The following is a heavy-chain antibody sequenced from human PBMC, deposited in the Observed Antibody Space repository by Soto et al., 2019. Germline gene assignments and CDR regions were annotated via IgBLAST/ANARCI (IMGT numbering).Heavy chain of an antibody. CDR2: ISTYSGET. Sequence: ASVKVSCKASGYTFFTYDISWVRQAPGQGLEWMGWISTYSGETKYAQKFQGRVTMTTDTSTTTAYLELRSLRSDDTAVYYCARHHRPTTSENWLDAWGQGTLVTVSS. D-gene: IGHD5-12*01. V-gene: IGHV1-18*01. CDR3: ARHHRPTTSENWLDA. CDR1: GYTFFTYD. J-gene: IGHJ5*02.